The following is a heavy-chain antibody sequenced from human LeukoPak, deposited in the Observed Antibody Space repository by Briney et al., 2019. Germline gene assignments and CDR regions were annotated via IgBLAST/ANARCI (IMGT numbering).Heavy chain of an antibody. Sequence: SVKVSCKASGGSFRAYSISWVRQAPGQGLEWMGSISPMFDIANYAQKFQGRVTITADTSTSTSYMELSSLRSEDTAIYYCAREFKQSNWNDGHWFDPWGQGTLVTVSS. CDR3: AREFKQSNWNDGHWFDP. J-gene: IGHJ5*02. CDR2: ISPMFDIA. CDR1: GGSFRAYS. D-gene: IGHD1-20*01. V-gene: IGHV1-69*04.